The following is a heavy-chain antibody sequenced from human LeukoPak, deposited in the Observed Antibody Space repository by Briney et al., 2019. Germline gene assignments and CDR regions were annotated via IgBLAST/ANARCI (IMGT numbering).Heavy chain of an antibody. CDR3: ARAAHRARRAERHATNWFDP. CDR2: IYYSGST. D-gene: IGHD1-26*01. V-gene: IGHV4-30-4*08. J-gene: IGHJ5*02. CDR1: GGSISSGDYY. Sequence: SQTLSLTCTVSGGSISSGDYYWSWIRQPPGKGLEWIGYIYYSGSTYYNPSLKSRVTISVDTSKNQFSLKLSSVTAADTAVYYCARAAHRARRAERHATNWFDPWGQGTLVTVSS.